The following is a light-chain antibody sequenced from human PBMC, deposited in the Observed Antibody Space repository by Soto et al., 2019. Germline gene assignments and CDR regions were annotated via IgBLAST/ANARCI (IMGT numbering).Light chain of an antibody. J-gene: IGKJ5*01. CDR2: DIS. Sequence: VWTQSQRTIAVSGGGGALRCCRASQSVAGSLAWYQQKPGQAPRVLIYDISTRAAAIPARFSGSGSGTDFTLPVTSLDPADFALNYCPQRSNRITFGRGTRLEIK. CDR3: PQRSNRIT. V-gene: IGKV3-11*01. CDR1: QSVAGS.